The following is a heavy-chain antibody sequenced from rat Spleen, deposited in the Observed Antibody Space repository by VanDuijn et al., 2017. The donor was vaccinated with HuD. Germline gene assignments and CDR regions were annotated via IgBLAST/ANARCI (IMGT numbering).Heavy chain of an antibody. V-gene: IGHV5-25*01. Sequence: EVQLVESGGGLVQPGRSMKLSCAASGFTFSNYDMAWVRQAPTKGLEWVASISYDGSSTYYRDSVKGRFTFSRDNAKSTLYLQMDSLRSEDTATYYCAREEAGVDYWGQGVMVTVSS. J-gene: IGHJ2*01. CDR2: ISYDGSST. CDR1: GFTFSNYD. D-gene: IGHD1-11*01. CDR3: AREEAGVDY.